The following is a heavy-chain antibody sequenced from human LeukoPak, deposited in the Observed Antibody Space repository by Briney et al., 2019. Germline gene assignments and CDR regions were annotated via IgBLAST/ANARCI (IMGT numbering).Heavy chain of an antibody. CDR1: GFTFSSYS. D-gene: IGHD2-15*01. CDR3: ASTLGVVVVAATV. CDR2: ISSSSSYI. Sequence: PGGSLRLSCAASGFTFSSYSMNCIRQAPGKGLEWVSSISSSSSYIYYADSVKGRFTISRDNAKNSLYLQMNSLRAGDTAVYYCASTLGVVVVAATVWGQGTLVTVSS. J-gene: IGHJ4*02. V-gene: IGHV3-21*04.